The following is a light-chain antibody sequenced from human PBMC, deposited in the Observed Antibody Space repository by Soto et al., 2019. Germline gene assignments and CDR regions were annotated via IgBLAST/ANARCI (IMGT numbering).Light chain of an antibody. CDR3: ISFTTSVTYV. CDR1: SSDVGAYNY. J-gene: IGLJ1*01. Sequence: QSDLTQPASVSGSPGQSITVSCTGTSSDVGAYNYVSWYQQHPGKAPKLIISGVSNRPSGVSNRFSASKSGNTASLTISGLQAEDEADYYCISFTTSVTYVFGTGTKLTVL. CDR2: GVS. V-gene: IGLV2-14*03.